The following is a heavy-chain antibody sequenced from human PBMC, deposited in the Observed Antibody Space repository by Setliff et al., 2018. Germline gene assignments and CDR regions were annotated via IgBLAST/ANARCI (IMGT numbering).Heavy chain of an antibody. D-gene: IGHD3-22*01. CDR2: VKSNTDGGAI. Sequence: PGESLKISCAVSGFTFSKAWMHWVRQAPGKGLEWVGRVKSNTDGGAIDYAAPVEGRFTISRDDSKDTLYLQLNSLNTEDTAVYYCAADTFDSNAQAFDYWGQGTLVTVSS. J-gene: IGHJ4*02. CDR3: AADTFDSNAQAFDY. V-gene: IGHV3-15*07. CDR1: GFTFSKAW.